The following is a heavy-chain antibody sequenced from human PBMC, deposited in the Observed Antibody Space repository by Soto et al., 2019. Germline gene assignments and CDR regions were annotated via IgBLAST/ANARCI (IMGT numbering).Heavy chain of an antibody. V-gene: IGHV3-21*01. J-gene: IGHJ4*02. CDR2: ISSSSSYI. D-gene: IGHD6-19*01. CDR1: GFTFSSYS. Sequence: EVQLVESGGGLVKPGGSLRLSCAASGFTFSSYSMNWVRQPPGKGLEWVSSISSSSSYIYYADSVKGRFTISRDNAKNSLYLQMNSLRAEDTAVYYCARDDGGSGWSNEYWGQGTLVTVSS. CDR3: ARDDGGSGWSNEY.